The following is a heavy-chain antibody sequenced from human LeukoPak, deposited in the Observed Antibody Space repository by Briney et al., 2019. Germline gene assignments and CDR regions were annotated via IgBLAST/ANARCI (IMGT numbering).Heavy chain of an antibody. CDR2: ISAYNGNT. CDR3: ARDGFGNP. D-gene: IGHD3-3*01. Sequence: VRQAPGQGLEWMGWISAYNGNTNYAQKLQGRVTMTTDTSTSTAYMELRSLRSDDTAVYYCARDGFGNPWGQGTLVTVSS. J-gene: IGHJ5*02. V-gene: IGHV1-18*01.